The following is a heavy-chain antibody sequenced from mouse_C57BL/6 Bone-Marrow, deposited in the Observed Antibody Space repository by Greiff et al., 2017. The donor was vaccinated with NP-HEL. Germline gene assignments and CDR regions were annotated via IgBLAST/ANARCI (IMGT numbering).Heavy chain of an antibody. Sequence: QVQLKQPGAELVRPGTSVKLSCKASGYTFTSYWMPWVKQRPGQGLEWIGVIDPSDSYTNYNQKFKGKATLTVDTSSSTAYMQISSLTSEDSAVYYCARSGHYYGSSYDYFDYWGQGTTLTVSS. CDR2: IDPSDSYT. CDR1: GYTFTSYW. J-gene: IGHJ2*01. V-gene: IGHV1-59*01. D-gene: IGHD1-1*01. CDR3: ARSGHYYGSSYDYFDY.